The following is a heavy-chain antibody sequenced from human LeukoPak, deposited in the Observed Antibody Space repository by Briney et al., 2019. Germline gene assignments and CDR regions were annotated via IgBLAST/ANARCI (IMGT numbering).Heavy chain of an antibody. D-gene: IGHD5-18*01. V-gene: IGHV1-2*02. Sequence: ASVKVSCKASGYTFTGYYMHWVRQAPGQGLEWMGWINPNSGGTNYAQKFQGRVIMTRDTSISTAYMELSRLRSDDTAVYYCARSLLGYSYGYFDYWGQGTLVTVSS. J-gene: IGHJ4*02. CDR1: GYTFTGYY. CDR2: INPNSGGT. CDR3: ARSLLGYSYGYFDY.